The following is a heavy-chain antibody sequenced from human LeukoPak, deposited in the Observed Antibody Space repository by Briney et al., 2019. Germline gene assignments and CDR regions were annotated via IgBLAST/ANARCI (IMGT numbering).Heavy chain of an antibody. D-gene: IGHD3-10*01. J-gene: IGHJ4*02. V-gene: IGHV4-59*08. Sequence: KPSETLSLTCTVSGGSISSYYWSWIRQPPGKGLEWIGYIYYSGSTNYNPSLKSRVSITIDTSTRQFSLKLSSVTAADTAVYYCARHGGSGLAIFDSWGQGTLVTVSS. CDR1: GGSISSYY. CDR2: IYYSGST. CDR3: ARHGGSGLAIFDS.